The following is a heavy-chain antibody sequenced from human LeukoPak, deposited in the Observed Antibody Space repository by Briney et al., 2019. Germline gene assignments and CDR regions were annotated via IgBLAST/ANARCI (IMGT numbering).Heavy chain of an antibody. J-gene: IGHJ5*02. CDR1: GGSFNDYY. CDR3: ARVLRGAVTSNCFDP. Sequence: SETLSLTCTVSGGSFNDYYWTWIRQAPGKGLEWLGYISNSGTTDYNPSLKSRVTMSVDTSKNEFSLKVTSVTAADTAMYYCARVLRGAVTSNCFDPWGQGTLVTVSS. D-gene: IGHD4-17*01. CDR2: ISNSGTT. V-gene: IGHV4-59*01.